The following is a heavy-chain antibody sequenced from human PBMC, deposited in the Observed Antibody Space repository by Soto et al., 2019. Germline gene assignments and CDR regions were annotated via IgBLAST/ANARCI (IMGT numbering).Heavy chain of an antibody. D-gene: IGHD6-13*01. CDR1: GFTFSSYA. CDR3: AKDEYSSSWYYYYGMDV. J-gene: IGHJ6*02. V-gene: IGHV3-23*01. Sequence: GSLRLSCAASGFTFSSYAMSWVRQAPGKGLEWVSAISGSGGSTYYADSVKGRFTISRDNSKNTLYLQMNSLRAEDTAVYYCAKDEYSSSWYYYYGMDVWGQGTTVTVSS. CDR2: ISGSGGST.